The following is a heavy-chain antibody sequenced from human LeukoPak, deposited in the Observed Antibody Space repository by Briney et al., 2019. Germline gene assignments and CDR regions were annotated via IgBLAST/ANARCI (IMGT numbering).Heavy chain of an antibody. Sequence: WKPLPLTCTVSGGSISSSSYFWGWIRQPPGKGLEWIASISYSGSTYYNPSLKSRVTISVGTSKNQFSLKLNSVTAADTAVYYCARSVNIVVEYYFDYWGQGTLVTVSS. CDR3: ARSVNIVVEYYFDY. CDR1: GGSISSSSYF. D-gene: IGHD2-15*01. V-gene: IGHV4-39*01. J-gene: IGHJ4*02. CDR2: ISYSGST.